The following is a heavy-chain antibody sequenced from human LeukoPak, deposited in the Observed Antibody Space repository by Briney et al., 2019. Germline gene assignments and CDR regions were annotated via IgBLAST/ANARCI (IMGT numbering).Heavy chain of an antibody. Sequence: GRSLRLSCAASGFTFSSYWMAWVRQAPGKGLEWVANIKHNGDDLNYVDSVEDRFTISRDNAQNSLYLHMTSLRVEDTAVYCCARELRTFDSWGQGTLVTVSS. D-gene: IGHD3-16*01. CDR3: ARELRTFDS. V-gene: IGHV3-7*01. CDR2: IKHNGDDL. CDR1: GFTFSSYW. J-gene: IGHJ4*02.